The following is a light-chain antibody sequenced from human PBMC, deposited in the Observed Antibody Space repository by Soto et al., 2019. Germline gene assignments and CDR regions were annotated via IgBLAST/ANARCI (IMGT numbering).Light chain of an antibody. V-gene: IGLV1-47*01. J-gene: IGLJ7*01. CDR1: SSNIGSNY. CDR2: RNN. CDR3: ATWDDSLSGPV. Sequence: QSVLTQPPSASGTPGQRVTISCSGSSSNIGSNYVYWYQQLPGTAPKLLIYRNNQRPSGVPDRFSGSKSGTSASLAISGLRSEDEADYYWATWDDSLSGPVFGGGTQLTVL.